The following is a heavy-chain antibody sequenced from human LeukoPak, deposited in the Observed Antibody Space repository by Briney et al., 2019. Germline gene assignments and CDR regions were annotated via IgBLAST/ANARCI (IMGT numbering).Heavy chain of an antibody. J-gene: IGHJ4*02. V-gene: IGHV3-23*01. CDR3: AKQGSWRAWCYFDC. Sequence: GGSLRLSCSASGFTFSSYAMSWVRQAPGKGLEWVSAISGSGGSTYYADSVKGRFTISRDNSKNTLYLQMNGLRAEDTAVYYCAKQGSWRAWCYFDCWGQGTLVPVSS. CDR2: ISGSGGST. D-gene: IGHD6-13*01. CDR1: GFTFSSYA.